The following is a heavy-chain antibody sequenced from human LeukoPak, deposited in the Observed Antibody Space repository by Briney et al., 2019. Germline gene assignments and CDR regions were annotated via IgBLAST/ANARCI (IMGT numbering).Heavy chain of an antibody. CDR3: ARDPVYRGGGWYWADAFDI. D-gene: IGHD6-19*01. CDR1: GYTFTGYY. J-gene: IGHJ3*02. V-gene: IGHV1-2*02. CDR2: INPNSGGT. Sequence: ASVKVSCKASGYTFTGYYMHWVRQAPGQGLEWMGWINPNSGGTNYAQKFQGRVTMTRDTSISTAYMELSRLRSDDTAVYYCARDPVYRGGGWYWADAFDIWGQGTMVTVSS.